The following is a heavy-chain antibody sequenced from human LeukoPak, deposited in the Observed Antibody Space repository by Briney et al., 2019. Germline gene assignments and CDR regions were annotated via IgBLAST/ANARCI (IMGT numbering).Heavy chain of an antibody. J-gene: IGHJ4*02. Sequence: SETLSLTCTVSGGSISTYYWSWIRQPPGKGLEWIGYVHYSGTTNYNPSLKSRVTISVDTSKNQFSLKLSSVTAADTAVYYCARDGSSSWYFDYWGQGTLVTVSS. V-gene: IGHV4-59*01. CDR2: VHYSGTT. CDR3: ARDGSSSWYFDY. CDR1: GGSISTYY. D-gene: IGHD6-13*01.